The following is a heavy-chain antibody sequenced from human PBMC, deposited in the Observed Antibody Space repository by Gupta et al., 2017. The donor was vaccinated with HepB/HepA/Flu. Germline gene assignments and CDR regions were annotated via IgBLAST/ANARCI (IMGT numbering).Heavy chain of an antibody. Sequence: QVQLEQSGVEVRTPGASVKVSCKGSGYNFGIYGITWVRQAPGQGLEWMGWISGHNGKTDYAQKAQDRVSMTRDKSTSTAYMEMRSLTSDDTAVYYCARVPLPHVAVALNWFDPWGQGTLVIVSS. J-gene: IGHJ5*02. CDR1: GYNFGIYG. V-gene: IGHV1-18*01. CDR3: ARVPLPHVAVALNWFDP. D-gene: IGHD2-21*01. CDR2: ISGHNGKT.